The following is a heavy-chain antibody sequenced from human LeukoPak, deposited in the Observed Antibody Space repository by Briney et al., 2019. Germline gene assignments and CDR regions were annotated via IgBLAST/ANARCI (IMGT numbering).Heavy chain of an antibody. V-gene: IGHV3-23*01. J-gene: IGHJ5*02. CDR3: AKGPSAYYDILTGYSS. CDR2: ISGSGGST. CDR1: GFTFSSYA. Sequence: GGSLRLSCAASGFTFSSYAMSWVRQAPGKGLEWVSAISGSGGSTYYADSVKGRFTISRDNSKNTLYLQMNSLRAEDTAVYYCAKGPSAYYDILTGYSSWGQGTPVTVSS. D-gene: IGHD3-9*01.